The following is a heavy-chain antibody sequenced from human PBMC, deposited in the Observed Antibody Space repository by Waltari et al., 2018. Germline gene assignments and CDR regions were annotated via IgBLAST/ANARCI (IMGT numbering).Heavy chain of an antibody. CDR3: ARVFGYYYYYMDV. D-gene: IGHD3-3*01. CDR1: GGSLSGYH. CDR2: ITNSGRT. J-gene: IGHJ6*03. V-gene: IGHV4-34*02. Sequence: QVQLQQWGAGLLKPSETLSLTCDVSGGSLSGYHWTWIRQPPGKGQEWLGEITNSGRTTYNPSLESRVTVSIDAAKNQFSLRVRSVTAADTAVYYCARVFGYYYYYMDVWGKGTTVTISS.